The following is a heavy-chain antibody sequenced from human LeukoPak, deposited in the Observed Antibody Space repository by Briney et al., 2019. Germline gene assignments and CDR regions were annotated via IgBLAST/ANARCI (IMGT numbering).Heavy chain of an antibody. CDR1: GGSISSYY. V-gene: IGHV4-4*07. CDR2: IYTSGST. J-gene: IGHJ3*02. CDR3: ASYHYDILTGYRNYAFDI. Sequence: PSETLSLTCTVSGGSISSYYWSWIRQPAGKGLESIGRIYTSGSTNYNPSLKSRVTMSVDTSKNQFSLKLSSVTAADTAVYYCASYHYDILTGYRNYAFDIWGQGTMVTVSS. D-gene: IGHD3-9*01.